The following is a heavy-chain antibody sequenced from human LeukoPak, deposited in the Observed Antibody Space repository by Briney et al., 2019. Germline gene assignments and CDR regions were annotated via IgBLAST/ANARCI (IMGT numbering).Heavy chain of an antibody. V-gene: IGHV1-8*03. CDR2: MNPNSGNT. D-gene: IGHD6-13*01. J-gene: IGHJ5*02. Sequence: ASVKVSCKASGYTFTSYDINWVRQATGQGLEWMGWMNPNSGNTGYAQKFQGRVTITRNTSISTAYMELSSLRSEDTAVYYCARAPDSSSWYGWFDPWGQGTLVTVSS. CDR1: GYTFTSYD. CDR3: ARAPDSSSWYGWFDP.